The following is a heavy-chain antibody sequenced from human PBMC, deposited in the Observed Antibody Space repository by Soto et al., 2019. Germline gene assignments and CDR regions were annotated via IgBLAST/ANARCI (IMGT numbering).Heavy chain of an antibody. Sequence: PGGSLRLSCAASGFTFDDYAMHWVRQAPGKGLEWVSGISWNSGSIGYADSVKGRFTISRDNAKNSLYLQMNSLRAEDTALYYCAKVLCQQQEDFLSEARKNAFDIWGQGTMVTVSS. V-gene: IGHV3-9*01. J-gene: IGHJ3*02. D-gene: IGHD2-21*01. CDR2: ISWNSGSI. CDR1: GFTFDDYA. CDR3: AKVLCQQQEDFLSEARKNAFDI.